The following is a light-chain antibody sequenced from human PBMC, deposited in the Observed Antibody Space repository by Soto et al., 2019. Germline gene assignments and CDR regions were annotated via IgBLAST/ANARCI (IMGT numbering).Light chain of an antibody. CDR1: QSVSSNY. Sequence: EILLAQSPGTRSLYTGERATFSCRASQSVSSNYLAWYQQKPGLAPRLLVYGPSTRATGIPDRFSGSGSGTEFTLTITRLDPEDSAVYFCQQYGPSPTFGQGTKVDIK. V-gene: IGKV3-20*01. J-gene: IGKJ1*01. CDR2: GPS. CDR3: QQYGPSPT.